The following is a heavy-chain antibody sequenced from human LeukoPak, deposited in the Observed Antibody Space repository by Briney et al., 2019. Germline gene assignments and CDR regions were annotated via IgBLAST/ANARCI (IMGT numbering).Heavy chain of an antibody. CDR2: IKEEGSEK. CDR1: GFIFSSYW. Sequence: PGGSLRLSCAASGFIFSSYWMAWVRQAPEKGLEWVANIKEEGSEKNYVDSVKGRFTISRDNAKNSLYLQMNSLRAEDKAVYYCARDAGYGYDRFDYWGQGTQVTVSS. CDR3: ARDAGYGYDRFDY. J-gene: IGHJ4*02. D-gene: IGHD5-18*01. V-gene: IGHV3-7*01.